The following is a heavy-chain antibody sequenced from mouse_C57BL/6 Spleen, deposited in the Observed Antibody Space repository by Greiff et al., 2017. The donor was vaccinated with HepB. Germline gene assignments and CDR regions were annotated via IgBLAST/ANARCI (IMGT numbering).Heavy chain of an antibody. CDR1: GFTFSSYG. Sequence: EVQLQESGGDLVKPGGSLKLSCAASGFTFSSYGMSWVRQTPDKRLEWVATISSGGSYTYYPDSVKGRFTISRDNAKNTLYLQMSSLKSEDTAMYYCARHGGNLDYWGQGTTLTVSS. CDR2: ISSGGSYT. J-gene: IGHJ2*01. V-gene: IGHV5-6*01. CDR3: ARHGGNLDY.